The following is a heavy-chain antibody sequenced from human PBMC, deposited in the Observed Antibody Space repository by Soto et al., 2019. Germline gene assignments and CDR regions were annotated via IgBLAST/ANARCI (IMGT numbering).Heavy chain of an antibody. J-gene: IGHJ1*01. CDR2: ISSSSSTI. CDR3: ARAELVLGIPDAEYFQH. Sequence: PGGSLRLSCAASGFTFSSYSMNWVRQAPGKGLEWVSYISSSSSTIYYADSVKGRFTISRDNAKNSLYLQMNSLRDEDTAVYYCARAELVLGIPDAEYFQHWGQGTLVTVSS. V-gene: IGHV3-48*02. CDR1: GFTFSSYS. D-gene: IGHD1-26*01.